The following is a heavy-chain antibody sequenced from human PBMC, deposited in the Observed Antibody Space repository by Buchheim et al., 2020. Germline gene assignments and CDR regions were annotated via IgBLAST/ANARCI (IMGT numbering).Heavy chain of an antibody. J-gene: IGHJ5*02. CDR3: AKDGMGYTNTGWFDP. CDR2: ISGSGGST. CDR1: GFTFSSYA. D-gene: IGHD6-13*01. V-gene: IGHV3-23*01. Sequence: EVQLLESGGGLVQPGGSLRLSCAASGFTFSSYAMSWVRQAPGKGLEWVSGISGSGGSTYYGDSVKGRFTISRDNSKNTLDLPMNSLRAEDTAVYYCAKDGMGYTNTGWFDPWGQGTL.